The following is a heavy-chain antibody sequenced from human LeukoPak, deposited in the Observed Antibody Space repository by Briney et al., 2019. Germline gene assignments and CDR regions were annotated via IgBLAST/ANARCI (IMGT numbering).Heavy chain of an antibody. D-gene: IGHD1-26*01. CDR3: AKDEAGSYPNWFDP. CDR2: IWSDGSNE. J-gene: IGHJ5*02. Sequence: PGTSLRLSCAASGFTFSSYGMHWVRQAPGKGLEWVAVIWSDGSNEYYADSVKGRFTISRDNSKNTLYLQMNSLRAEDTAVYYCAKDEAGSYPNWFDPWGQGTLVTVSS. CDR1: GFTFSSYG. V-gene: IGHV3-33*06.